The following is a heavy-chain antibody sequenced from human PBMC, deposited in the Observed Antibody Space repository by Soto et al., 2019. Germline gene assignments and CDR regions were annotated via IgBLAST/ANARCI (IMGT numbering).Heavy chain of an antibody. CDR2: ITGSGGST. V-gene: IGHV3-23*01. D-gene: IGHD4-17*01. J-gene: IGHJ4*02. CDR3: AKDRYGDYGGIDY. CDR1: GFTFSTYA. Sequence: GGSLRLSYAASGFTFSTYAMTWVRQAPGKGLEWVSVITGSGGSTYYADSVKGRFTISRDTSKNTLFLQMNSLRAEDTAVYYCAKDRYGDYGGIDYWGQGTMVTVSS.